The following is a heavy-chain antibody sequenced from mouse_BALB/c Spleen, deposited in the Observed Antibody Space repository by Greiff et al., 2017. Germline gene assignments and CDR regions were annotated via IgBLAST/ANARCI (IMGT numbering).Heavy chain of an antibody. J-gene: IGHJ4*01. CDR1: GFTFSSFG. V-gene: IGHV5-17*02. CDR3: ARWITTATWAMDY. CDR2: ISSGSSTI. Sequence: DVMLVESGGGLVQPGGSRKLSCAASGFTFSSFGMHWVRQAPEKGLEWVAYISSGSSTIYYADTVKGRFTISRDNPKNTLFLQMTSLRSEDTAMYYCARWITTATWAMDYWGQGTSVTVSS. D-gene: IGHD1-2*01.